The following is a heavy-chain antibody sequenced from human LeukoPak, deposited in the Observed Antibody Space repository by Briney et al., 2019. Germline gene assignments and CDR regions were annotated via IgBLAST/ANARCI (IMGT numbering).Heavy chain of an antibody. J-gene: IGHJ4*02. CDR1: GGTFSSYA. Sequence: SVTVSCKASGGTFSSYAISWVRQAPGQGLEWVGGIIPIFGTANYAQKFQGRVTITTDESTSTAYMELSSLRSEDTAVYYCARALWFGESPLNLPFIEWGQGTLVTVSS. V-gene: IGHV1-69*05. CDR3: ARALWFGESPLNLPFIE. D-gene: IGHD3-10*01. CDR2: IIPIFGTA.